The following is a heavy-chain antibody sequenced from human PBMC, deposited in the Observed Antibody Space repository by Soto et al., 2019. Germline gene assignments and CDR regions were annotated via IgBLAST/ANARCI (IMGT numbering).Heavy chain of an antibody. CDR3: ARLWVTGTTSGSY. V-gene: IGHV4-39*01. D-gene: IGHD1-7*01. CDR2: IYYSGST. CDR1: GGSISSSSYY. J-gene: IGHJ4*02. Sequence: LSLTCTVSGGSISSSSYYWGWIRQPPGKGLEWIGSIYYSGSTYYNPSLKSRVTISVDTSKNQFSLKLSSVTAADTAVYYCARLWVTGTTSGSYWGQGTMVTVSS.